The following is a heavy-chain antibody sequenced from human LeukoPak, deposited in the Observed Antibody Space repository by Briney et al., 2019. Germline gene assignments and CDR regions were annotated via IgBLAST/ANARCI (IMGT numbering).Heavy chain of an antibody. V-gene: IGHV4-34*01. D-gene: IGHD2-2*01. CDR2: INHSGST. CDR3: AGRDCSSTSCFIYYMDV. J-gene: IGHJ6*03. Sequence: PSETLSLTCAVYGGSFSGYYRSWIRQPPGKGLEWIGEINHSGSTNYNPSLKSRVTISVDTSKNQFSLKLSSVTAADTAVYYCAGRDCSSTSCFIYYMDVWGKGTTVTVSS. CDR1: GGSFSGYY.